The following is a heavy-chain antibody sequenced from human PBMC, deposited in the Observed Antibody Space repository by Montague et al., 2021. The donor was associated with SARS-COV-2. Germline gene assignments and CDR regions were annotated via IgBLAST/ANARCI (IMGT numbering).Heavy chain of an antibody. CDR1: GFTFSSYW. CDR3: ARDRFWGVVPFDP. V-gene: IGHV3-74*01. J-gene: IGHJ5*02. D-gene: IGHD3-3*01. Sequence: LSCAASGFTFSSYWMHWVRQAPGKGPVWVSRINSDGSSTSYADSVKGRFTISRDNAKNTLYLQMNSLRAEDTAVYYCARDRFWGVVPFDPWGQGTLVTVSS. CDR2: INSDGSST.